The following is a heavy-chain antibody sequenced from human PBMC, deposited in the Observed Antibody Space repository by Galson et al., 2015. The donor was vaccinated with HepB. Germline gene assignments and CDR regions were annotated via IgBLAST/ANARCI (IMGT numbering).Heavy chain of an antibody. V-gene: IGHV3-66*01. CDR2: IYSGGTT. J-gene: IGHJ4*02. D-gene: IGHD4-23*01. Sequence: SLRLSCAASGFNVNTNHMSWVRQAPGKGLEWVSIIYSGGTTSYADSVRGRFTISRDISKNTVYLQMNSLRAEDTAVYYCARGRNGGYFDYWGQGTPVTVSS. CDR3: ARGRNGGYFDY. CDR1: GFNVNTNH.